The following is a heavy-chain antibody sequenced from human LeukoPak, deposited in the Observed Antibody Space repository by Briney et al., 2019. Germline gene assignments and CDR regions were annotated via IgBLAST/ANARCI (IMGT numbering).Heavy chain of an antibody. Sequence: PGGSLRLSCAASGFTFSSYNMNWVRQAPGKGLKWVSYISSSSRTIYYADSVKGRFTISRDNAKNSLYLQMSSLRAEDTAVYYCATNYDFWSGYPNWGQGTLVTVSS. CDR3: ATNYDFWSGYPN. CDR1: GFTFSSYN. J-gene: IGHJ4*02. V-gene: IGHV3-48*01. CDR2: ISSSSRTI. D-gene: IGHD3-3*01.